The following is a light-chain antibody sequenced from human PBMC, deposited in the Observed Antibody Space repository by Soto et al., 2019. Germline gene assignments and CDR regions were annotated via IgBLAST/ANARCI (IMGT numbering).Light chain of an antibody. Sequence: DIQMTQSPSSLSASVGDRVTITCRASQSVSRYVNWYQQKPGKAPKFLIYAATSLQSGVPSRFSGSGSGTDFTLTISSLQPEDFAAYYCQQSSSTPRTFGLWTKVEIK. CDR1: QSVSRY. J-gene: IGKJ1*01. CDR3: QQSSSTPRT. V-gene: IGKV1-39*01. CDR2: AAT.